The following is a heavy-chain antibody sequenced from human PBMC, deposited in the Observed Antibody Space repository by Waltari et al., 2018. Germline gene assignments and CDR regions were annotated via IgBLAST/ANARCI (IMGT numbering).Heavy chain of an antibody. Sequence: QVQLQQWGAGLLKPSETLSLTCSVSGASFTSYYWGWVRHVPGKGLEWIGKIRHPGNTNYNPSLQSRVAISIDTSRKQFSLKVFSVTAADTGLYFCTRGGNYDFWSHTPFVDPWGQGTQVSVSS. V-gene: IGHV4-34*01. CDR1: GASFTSYY. CDR3: TRGGNYDFWSHTPFVDP. J-gene: IGHJ5*02. CDR2: IRHPGNT. D-gene: IGHD3-3*01.